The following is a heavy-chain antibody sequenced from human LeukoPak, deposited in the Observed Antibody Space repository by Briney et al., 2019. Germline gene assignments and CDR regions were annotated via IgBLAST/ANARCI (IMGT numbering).Heavy chain of an antibody. V-gene: IGHV1-2*02. D-gene: IGHD3-3*01. CDR3: SREHSYDFWSVYDL. CDR2: INTNSGGT. J-gene: IGHJ4*02. CDR1: GYTFTGYY. Sequence: ASVKVSCKASGYTFTGYYMNWVRQAPGQGLEWMGWINTNSGGTNYAHKFQGRVTMTRDTSISTAYLELSSLGSDDTAVYYCSREHSYDFWSVYDLGGQGTVVTVS.